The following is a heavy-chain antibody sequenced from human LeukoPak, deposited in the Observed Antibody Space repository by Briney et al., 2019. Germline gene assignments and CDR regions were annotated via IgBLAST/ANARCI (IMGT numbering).Heavy chain of an antibody. D-gene: IGHD3-22*01. Sequence: PGGSLRLSCAASGFTFSSYWMSWVRQAPGKGLEWVANIKQDGSQKYYVDSVKGRFSISRDNAKNSLYLQMNSLRAEDTAVYYCAKVRYDSRWGYWGQGTLVTVSS. CDR1: GFTFSSYW. V-gene: IGHV3-7*01. CDR3: AKVRYDSRWGY. J-gene: IGHJ4*02. CDR2: IKQDGSQK.